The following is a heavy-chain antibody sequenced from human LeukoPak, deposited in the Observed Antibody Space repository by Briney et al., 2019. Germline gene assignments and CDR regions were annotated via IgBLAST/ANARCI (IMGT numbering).Heavy chain of an antibody. D-gene: IGHD3-10*02. CDR2: ISGGGGST. J-gene: IGHJ6*04. V-gene: IGHV3-23*01. CDR1: GFTFSSCG. CDR3: AELGITMIGGV. Sequence: GGSLRLSCAASGFTFSSCGMSWVRQAPGKGLEWVSAISGGGGSTYYADSVKGRFTISRDNAKNSLYLQMNSLRAEDTAVYYCAELGITMIGGVWGKGTTVTISS.